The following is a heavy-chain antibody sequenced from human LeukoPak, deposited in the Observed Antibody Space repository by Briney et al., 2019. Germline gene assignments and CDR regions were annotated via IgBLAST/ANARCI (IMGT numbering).Heavy chain of an antibody. CDR3: ARGYYDSSGYYYALDY. Sequence: PGGSLRLSCAASGFTFSSYGMHWVRQAPGKGLEWVAVVWNDGSNKYYADSVKGRFTISRDNSKNTLYLQMNSLRAEDTAVYYCARGYYDSSGYYYALDYWGQGTLVTVSS. V-gene: IGHV3-33*01. CDR1: GFTFSSYG. J-gene: IGHJ4*01. D-gene: IGHD3-22*01. CDR2: VWNDGSNK.